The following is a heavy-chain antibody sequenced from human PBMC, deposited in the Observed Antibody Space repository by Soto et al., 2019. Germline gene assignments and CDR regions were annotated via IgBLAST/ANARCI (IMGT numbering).Heavy chain of an antibody. V-gene: IGHV1-69*06. CDR2: IIPLLKTV. CDR1: GGTFASYS. CDR3: ARDPVDIFGYMDV. Sequence: QEELVQSGAEVKKPGSSVNVSCKASGGTFASYSITWVRQAPGQRLEWMGEIIPLLKTVNYAQKFQGRVTITGDRSTSTVYMALSRLISDGTAVYDGARDPVDIFGYMDVWGHGTTVTVSS. J-gene: IGHJ6*02. D-gene: IGHD3-3*02.